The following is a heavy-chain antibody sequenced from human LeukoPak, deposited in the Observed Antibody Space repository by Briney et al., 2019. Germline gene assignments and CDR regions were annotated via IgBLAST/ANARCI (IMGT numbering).Heavy chain of an antibody. Sequence: GESLPIYCPGSGYSFTSYWIGWVRQTTGKGMEWMGIIYPGDSDIRYSPSFQGQVTISADKSISTAYLQWSSLKASDTAMYYCARTYVWGSYRPYYFDYWGQGTLVTVSS. CDR3: ARTYVWGSYRPYYFDY. CDR2: IYPGDSDI. CDR1: GYSFTSYW. J-gene: IGHJ4*02. D-gene: IGHD3-16*02. V-gene: IGHV5-51*01.